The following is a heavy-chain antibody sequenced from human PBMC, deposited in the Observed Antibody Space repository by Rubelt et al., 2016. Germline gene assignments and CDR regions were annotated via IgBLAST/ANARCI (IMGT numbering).Heavy chain of an antibody. CDR1: TFSSYG. CDR2: ISYDGSNK. V-gene: IGHV3-30*03. CDR3: ARDISLGDSSSAPDY. Sequence: TFSSYGMHWVRQAPGKGLEWVAVISYDGSNKYYADSVKGRFTISRDNSKNTLYLQMNSLRAEDTAVYYCARDISLGDSSSAPDYWGQGTLVTVSS. D-gene: IGHD3-22*01. J-gene: IGHJ4*02.